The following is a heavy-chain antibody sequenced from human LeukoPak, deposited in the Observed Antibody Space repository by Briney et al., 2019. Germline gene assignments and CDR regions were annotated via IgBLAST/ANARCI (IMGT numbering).Heavy chain of an antibody. J-gene: IGHJ6*02. CDR3: ARERGSLGYYYGMGI. D-gene: IGHD3-16*01. Sequence: ASVKVSCKASGYTFTGNYIHWVRQAPGQGLEWMGWINPESGGTNYAPNFQGRVTMTRDTSITTAYMELSSLRSDDTAVYYCARERGSLGYYYGMGIWGQGTTVTVSS. CDR1: GYTFTGNY. CDR2: INPESGGT. V-gene: IGHV1-2*02.